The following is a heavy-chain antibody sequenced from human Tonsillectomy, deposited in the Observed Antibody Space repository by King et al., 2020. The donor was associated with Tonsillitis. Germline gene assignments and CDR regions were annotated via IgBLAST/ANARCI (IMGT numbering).Heavy chain of an antibody. V-gene: IGHV3-7*01. CDR3: ASCSGSGVHRHHYAIDV. Sequence: VQLVESGGDLVQPGGSLRLSCAASGFTFSNYWMTWVRQAPGMGLEWVANIKQDGSDKTYVDSVRGRFTISRDNAKNLLFLQMNSLRAEDTAVYFCASCSGSGVHRHHYAIDVWGQGTTVTVS. CDR2: IKQDGSDK. CDR1: GFTFSNYW. J-gene: IGHJ6*02. D-gene: IGHD3-10*01.